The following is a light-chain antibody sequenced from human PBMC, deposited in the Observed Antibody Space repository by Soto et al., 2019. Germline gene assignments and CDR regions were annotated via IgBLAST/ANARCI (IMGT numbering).Light chain of an antibody. V-gene: IGKV1-39*01. CDR2: AAT. CDR3: QQSYSTPLT. CDR1: QTISSY. Sequence: DIQMTQSPSSLSASVGDRVTITCRASQTISSYLNWYHQKPGKAPKLLIYAATSLQSGVPSRFSGSGSGTDFTLTISSLRPEDFATYYCQQSYSTPLTFGGGTKVDIK. J-gene: IGKJ4*01.